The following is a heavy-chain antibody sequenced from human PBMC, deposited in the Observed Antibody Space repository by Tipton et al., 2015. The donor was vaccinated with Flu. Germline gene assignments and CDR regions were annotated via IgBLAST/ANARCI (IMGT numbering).Heavy chain of an antibody. J-gene: IGHJ4*02. CDR3: ARQVYGSGSYRLNYFDY. CDR1: GGSISSSSYY. CDR2: IYYSGST. V-gene: IGHV4-39*01. D-gene: IGHD3-10*01. Sequence: TLSLTCTVSGGSISSSSYYWGWIRQPPGKGLEWIGSIYYSGSTYYNPSLKSRVTISVDTSKNQFSLKLSSVTAADTAVYYCARQVYGSGSYRLNYFDYWGQGTLVTVSS.